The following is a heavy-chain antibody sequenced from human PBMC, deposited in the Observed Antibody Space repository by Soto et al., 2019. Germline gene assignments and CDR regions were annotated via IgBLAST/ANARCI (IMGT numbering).Heavy chain of an antibody. V-gene: IGHV3-15*01. Sequence: EVQLVESGGGLVKPGGSLRLSCAASGFTFGNAWMSWVRQAPGKGLEWVGRIKSKTDGGTTDYAAPVKGRFTISRDDSKNTPYLQMNSLKTEDTAVYYRTTSSGWAREFRYWGQGPLVSVSS. D-gene: IGHD6-19*01. CDR3: TTSSGWAREFRY. CDR2: IKSKTDGGTT. J-gene: IGHJ4*02. CDR1: GFTFGNAW.